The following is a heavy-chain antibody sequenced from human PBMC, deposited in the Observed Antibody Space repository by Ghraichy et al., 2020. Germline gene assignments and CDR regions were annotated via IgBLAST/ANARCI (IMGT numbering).Heavy chain of an antibody. J-gene: IGHJ6*03. D-gene: IGHD3-3*01. Sequence: SETLSLTCTVSGGSISSGSYYWSWIRQPAGKGLEWIGRIYTSGSTNYNPSLKSRVTISVDTSKNQFSLKLSSVTAADTAVYYCASLGWLHYYYMDVWGKGTTVTVSS. V-gene: IGHV4-61*02. CDR2: IYTSGST. CDR3: ASLGWLHYYYMDV. CDR1: GGSISSGSYY.